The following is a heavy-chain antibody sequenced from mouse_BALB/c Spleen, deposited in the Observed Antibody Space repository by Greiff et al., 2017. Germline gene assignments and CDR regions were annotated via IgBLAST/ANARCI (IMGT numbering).Heavy chain of an antibody. CDR3: ARLGGNYGFAY. Sequence: EVKLQESGGGLVKPGGSLKLSCAASGFTFSSYTMSWVRQTPEKRLEWVATISSGGGNTYYPDSVKGRFTISRDNAKNNLYLQMSSLRSEDTALYYCARLGGNYGFAYWGQGTLVTVSA. CDR1: GFTFSSYT. V-gene: IGHV5-9*03. CDR2: ISSGGGNT. D-gene: IGHD2-1*01. J-gene: IGHJ3*01.